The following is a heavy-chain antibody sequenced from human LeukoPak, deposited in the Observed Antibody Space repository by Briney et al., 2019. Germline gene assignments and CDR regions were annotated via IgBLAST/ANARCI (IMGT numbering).Heavy chain of an antibody. CDR3: ARHRYTSTLDY. V-gene: IGHV4-59*08. J-gene: IGHJ4*02. CDR2: IYYSGST. CDR1: GGSIRSYY. Sequence: PSETLSLTCTVSGGSIRSYYWSWIRQPPGKGLEWIGNIYYSGSTNYNPSLKSRLTISVDTSKNQFSLKLTSVTAADTAFYYCARHRYTSTLDYWGQGTLVTVSS. D-gene: IGHD3-16*02.